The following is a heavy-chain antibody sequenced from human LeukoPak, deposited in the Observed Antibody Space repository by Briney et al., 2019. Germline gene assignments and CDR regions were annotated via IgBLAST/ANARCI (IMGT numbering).Heavy chain of an antibody. V-gene: IGHV4-34*01. D-gene: IGHD3-22*01. CDR2: IYYSGST. Sequence: PSETLSLTCAVYGGSFSGYYWSWIRQPPGKGLEWIGSIYYSGSTYYNPSLKSRVTISVDTSKNQFSLKLSSVTAADTAVYYCARRADSSGYYYAPMDVWGKGTTVTVSS. CDR1: GGSFSGYY. J-gene: IGHJ6*03. CDR3: ARRADSSGYYYAPMDV.